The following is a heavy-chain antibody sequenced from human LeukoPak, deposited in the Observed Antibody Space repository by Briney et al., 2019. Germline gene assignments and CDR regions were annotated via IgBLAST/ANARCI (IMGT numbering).Heavy chain of an antibody. Sequence: GGSLRLSCAASGFDFNKYNMNWVRQAPGKGLEWLSYISSNSATVYYADSVKGRFTISRDNSNNTLYLQMNSLRAEDTAVYYCAKAADYYGSGSYYTVFDYWGQGTLVTVSS. CDR2: ISSNSATV. CDR1: GFDFNKYN. D-gene: IGHD3-10*01. J-gene: IGHJ4*02. CDR3: AKAADYYGSGSYYTVFDY. V-gene: IGHV3-48*01.